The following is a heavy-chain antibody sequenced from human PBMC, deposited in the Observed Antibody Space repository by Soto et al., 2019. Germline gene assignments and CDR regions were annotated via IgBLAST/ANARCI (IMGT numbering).Heavy chain of an antibody. D-gene: IGHD1-1*01. V-gene: IGHV1-18*01. CDR3: ARKQGTPGNAFDI. CDR2: ISAYNGKT. J-gene: IGHJ3*02. Sequence: ASVKVSCKASGYTFTSYGISWVRQAPGQGLEWMGWISAYNGKTNYAQKLQGRVTITADKSTSTAYMELSSLRSDDTAVYYCARKQGTPGNAFDIWGQGTMVTVS. CDR1: GYTFTSYG.